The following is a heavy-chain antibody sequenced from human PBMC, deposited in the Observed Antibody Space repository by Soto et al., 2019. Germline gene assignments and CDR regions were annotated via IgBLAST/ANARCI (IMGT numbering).Heavy chain of an antibody. CDR2: ISAYNGNT. CDR1: GYTFTSYG. Sequence: QVQLVQSGAEVKKPGASVKVSCKASGYTFTSYGISWVRQAPGQGLEWMGWISAYNGNTNYAQKLQGRVTMTTDTSTSTAYMELRSLRSDATAVYYCARDRKKYNWHGVAYFDYWGQGTLVTVSS. CDR3: ARDRKKYNWHGVAYFDY. J-gene: IGHJ4*02. D-gene: IGHD1-20*01. V-gene: IGHV1-18*01.